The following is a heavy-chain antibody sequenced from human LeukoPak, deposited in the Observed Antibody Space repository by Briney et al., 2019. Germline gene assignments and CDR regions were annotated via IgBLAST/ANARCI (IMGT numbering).Heavy chain of an antibody. CDR3: ATPAGIAARTLN. CDR2: MNPNSGNT. J-gene: IGHJ4*02. CDR1: GYTCTSYD. Sequence: ASVKVSCKASGYTCTSYDINWVRRATGQGLEWMGWMNPNSGNTGYAQKFQGRVTMTRNTSISTAYRELSSLRSEDTAVYYCATPAGIAARTLNWGQGTLVTVSS. V-gene: IGHV1-8*01. D-gene: IGHD6-6*01.